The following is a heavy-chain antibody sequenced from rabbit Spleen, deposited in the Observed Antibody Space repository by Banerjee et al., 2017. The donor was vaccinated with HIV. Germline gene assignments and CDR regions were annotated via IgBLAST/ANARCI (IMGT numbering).Heavy chain of an antibody. CDR2: IDTGSSGFT. CDR1: GVSFSSSSY. D-gene: IGHD7-1*01. Sequence: QSLEESGGDLVKPGASLTLTCTASGVSFSSSSYMCWVRQAPGKGLEWIACIDTGSSGFTYFATWAKGRFTISKTSSTTVTLQMTSLTAADTATYFCARDPDSTSKYYFNLWGQGTLVTVS. J-gene: IGHJ4*01. V-gene: IGHV1S40*01. CDR3: ARDPDSTSKYYFNL.